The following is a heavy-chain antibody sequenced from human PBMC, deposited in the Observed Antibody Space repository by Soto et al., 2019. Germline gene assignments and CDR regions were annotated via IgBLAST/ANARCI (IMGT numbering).Heavy chain of an antibody. CDR1: GFTFSSYA. D-gene: IGHD2-2*01. CDR3: ARDQSPYQLLSPNWFDP. CDR2: ISGSDDST. V-gene: IGHV3-23*01. J-gene: IGHJ5*02. Sequence: GSLRLSCAASGFTFSSYAMSWVRQAPGKGLEWVSSISGSDDSTYYADSVKGRFTISRDNSKNTLYLQMNSLRAEDTAVYYCARDQSPYQLLSPNWFDPWGQGTLVTV.